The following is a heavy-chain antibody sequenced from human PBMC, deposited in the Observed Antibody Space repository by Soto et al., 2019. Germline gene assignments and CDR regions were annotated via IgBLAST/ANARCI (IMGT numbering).Heavy chain of an antibody. CDR1: GFSLGPYG. CDR3: ARWNGFGDS. CDR2: FSGGSGAI. Sequence: GALRLSCAVSGFSLGPYGVTWVRQTPEKGLEWVTGFSGGSGAIFYADSVRGRFTISRDSSTAYLQMNNLRPEDTAVYFCARWNGFGDSWGQGSLVTVSS. V-gene: IGHV3-23*01. J-gene: IGHJ4*02. D-gene: IGHD1-1*01.